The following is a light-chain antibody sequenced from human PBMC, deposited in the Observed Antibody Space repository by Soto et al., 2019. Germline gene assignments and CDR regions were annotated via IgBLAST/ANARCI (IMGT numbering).Light chain of an antibody. V-gene: IGKV1-5*03. Sequence: DIQMTQSPSTLSASVGDRVSITCRASQSISRQLAWYQQKRGKAPNLLIYQASNLETGVPSRVTGSGSGTDFTLTISSLQPADLATYYCLQYQSYWTFGQGTKVEVK. J-gene: IGKJ1*01. CDR2: QAS. CDR1: QSISRQ. CDR3: LQYQSYWT.